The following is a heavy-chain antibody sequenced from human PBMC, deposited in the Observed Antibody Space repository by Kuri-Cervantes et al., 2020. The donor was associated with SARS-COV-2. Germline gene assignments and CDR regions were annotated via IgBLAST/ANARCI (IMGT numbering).Heavy chain of an antibody. CDR1: GFTFSSYA. Sequence: GGSLRLSCAASGFTFSSYAMHWVRQAPGKGLEWVANIKQDGSEKYYVDSVKGRFTISRDNAKNSLYLQMNSLRAEDTAVYYCARGPYYYGSGSYWFGGYVQHWGQGTLVTVSS. CDR2: IKQDGSEK. J-gene: IGHJ1*01. CDR3: ARGPYYYGSGSYWFGGYVQH. D-gene: IGHD3-10*01. V-gene: IGHV3-7*01.